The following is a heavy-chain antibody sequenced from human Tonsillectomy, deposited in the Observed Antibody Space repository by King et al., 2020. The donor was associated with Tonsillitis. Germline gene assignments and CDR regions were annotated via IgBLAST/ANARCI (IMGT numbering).Heavy chain of an antibody. CDR2: IKQDGSEK. Sequence: EVQLVESGGGLVQPGGSLRLSCAASGFTFSIYWMSWVRQAPGKGLEWVANIKQDGSEKYYVDSVKGRFTISRDNAKNSLYLQMNSLRAEDTAVYFCARDFSSRSWFQGSDYWGQGTLVTVSS. D-gene: IGHD6-13*01. CDR3: ARDFSSRSWFQGSDY. J-gene: IGHJ4*02. V-gene: IGHV3-7*03. CDR1: GFTFSIYW.